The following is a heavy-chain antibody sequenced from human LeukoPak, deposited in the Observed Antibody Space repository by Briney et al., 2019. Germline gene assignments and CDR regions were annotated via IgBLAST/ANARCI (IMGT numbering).Heavy chain of an antibody. CDR2: ISSNSNYI. Sequence: GGSLRLSCAASGFTFSSYSMNWVRQAPGKGLEWASSISSNSNYIYYADSVKGRFTISRDNAKNSLYLQMNSLRAEDTAVYYCARDSSGWNLYYFDYWGQGTLVTVSS. V-gene: IGHV3-21*01. J-gene: IGHJ4*02. CDR3: ARDSSGWNLYYFDY. CDR1: GFTFSSYS. D-gene: IGHD6-19*01.